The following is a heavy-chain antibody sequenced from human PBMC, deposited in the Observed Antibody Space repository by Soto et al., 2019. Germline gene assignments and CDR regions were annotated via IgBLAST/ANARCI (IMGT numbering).Heavy chain of an antibody. D-gene: IGHD4-17*01. J-gene: IGHJ1*01. CDR1: GGTFSSYA. V-gene: IGHV1-69*13. CDR2: IIPIFGTA. Sequence: SVKVSCKASGGTFSSYAISWVRQAPGQGLEWMGGIIPIFGTANYAQKFQGRVTITADESTSTAYMELSSLRSEDTAVYYCATHYGGNSEYFQHWGQGTLVTVSS. CDR3: ATHYGGNSEYFQH.